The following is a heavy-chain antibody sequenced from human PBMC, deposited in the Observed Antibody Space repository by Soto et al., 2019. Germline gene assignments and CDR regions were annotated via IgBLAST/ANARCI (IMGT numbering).Heavy chain of an antibody. J-gene: IGHJ4*02. CDR3: AREESNYDSSGFIY. CDR2: ISVSGANT. V-gene: IGHV3-23*01. D-gene: IGHD3-22*01. Sequence: GGSLRLSCVASGFKFSSCALTWVRQAPGKGLEWVSVISVSGANTYYADSVKGRFTISRDNAKNSLYLQMNTLSAEDTAVYYCAREESNYDSSGFIYWGLGTLVTVSS. CDR1: GFKFSSCA.